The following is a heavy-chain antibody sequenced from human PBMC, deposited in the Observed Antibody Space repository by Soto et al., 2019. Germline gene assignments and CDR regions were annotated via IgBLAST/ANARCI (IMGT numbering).Heavy chain of an antibody. V-gene: IGHV4-4*02. CDR2: IYHSEST. Sequence: QVQLQESGPGLVKPSGTLSLTCAVSGGSISSSNWWSWVRQPPGKGLEWIGEIYHSESTNYNPSLRSRGIISVDKSNNQFSLRLTSVTAADTAVYYCARGRYSSGWYGEWFDPWGQGTLVTVSS. CDR3: ARGRYSSGWYGEWFDP. CDR1: GGSISSSNW. D-gene: IGHD6-19*01. J-gene: IGHJ5*02.